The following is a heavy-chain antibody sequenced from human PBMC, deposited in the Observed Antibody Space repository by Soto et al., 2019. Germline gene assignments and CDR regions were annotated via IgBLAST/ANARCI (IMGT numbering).Heavy chain of an antibody. CDR2: IYPGDSDT. V-gene: IGHV5-51*01. J-gene: IGHJ3*02. CDR1: GYSFSIYW. D-gene: IGHD3-22*01. Sequence: GESLKISCKGSGYSFSIYWIGWVRQMPGKGLEWMGIIYPGDSDTRYSPSFQGQVTISADKSISTAYLQWSSLKASDTAMYYCARLYVGYDSSGYRTADAFDIWGQGTMVTVSS. CDR3: ARLYVGYDSSGYRTADAFDI.